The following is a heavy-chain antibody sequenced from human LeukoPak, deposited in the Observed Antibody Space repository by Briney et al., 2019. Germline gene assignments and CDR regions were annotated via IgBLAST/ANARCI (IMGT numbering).Heavy chain of an antibody. CDR3: ARDFFGLGGIDY. Sequence: SETLSLTCAVYGGSISSYYWSWIRQPPGKGLEWIGLIYYRGGTSYNPSLKSRLTISVDTSENRFSLRLDSVTAADTAVYYCARDFFGLGGIDYWGQGALVIVSS. CDR1: GGSISSYY. CDR2: IYYRGGT. J-gene: IGHJ4*02. V-gene: IGHV4-30-4*01. D-gene: IGHD3-16*01.